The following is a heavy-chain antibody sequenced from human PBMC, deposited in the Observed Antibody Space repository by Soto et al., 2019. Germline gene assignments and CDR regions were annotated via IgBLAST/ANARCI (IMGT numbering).Heavy chain of an antibody. CDR1: GFTFSSYA. J-gene: IGHJ3*02. V-gene: IGHV3-23*01. CDR3: AKNSGVDAFDI. Sequence: EVQLLESGGGLVQPGGSLRLSCAASGFTFSSYAMSWVRQAPGKGLEWVSAISGSGGSTYYADSVKGRFTISRDNAKNTLYLKMNSRRAEDMAVYYCAKNSGVDAFDIWGQGTMVTVSS. CDR2: ISGSGGST.